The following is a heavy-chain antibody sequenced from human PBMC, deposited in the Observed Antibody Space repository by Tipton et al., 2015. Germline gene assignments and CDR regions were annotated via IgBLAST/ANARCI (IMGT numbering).Heavy chain of an antibody. J-gene: IGHJ4*02. CDR1: GDSISRDDYF. CDR3: ARVPFDYFDY. CDR2: IYYSGST. V-gene: IGHV4-31*03. Sequence: TLSLTCTVSGDSISRDDYFWTWIRQHPGKGLEWIGYIYYSGSTFYNPSLKSRVTISVDMSKNQFSLKLSSVTAADTAVYYCARVPFDYFDYWGQGILVTVSS.